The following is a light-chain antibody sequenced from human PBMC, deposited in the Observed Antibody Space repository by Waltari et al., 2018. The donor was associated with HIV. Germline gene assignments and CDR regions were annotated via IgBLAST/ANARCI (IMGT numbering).Light chain of an antibody. CDR1: QSVLYSSNNKNY. Sequence: DIVMTQSPDSLAVSVGERATINCKSSQSVLYSSNNKNYLAWYQQKPGQPPKLLIYWASTRESGVPDRFSGSGSGTDFTLTISSLQAEDVAVYYCQQNFGSPYSFGQGTKLEIK. V-gene: IGKV4-1*01. CDR3: QQNFGSPYS. CDR2: WAS. J-gene: IGKJ2*03.